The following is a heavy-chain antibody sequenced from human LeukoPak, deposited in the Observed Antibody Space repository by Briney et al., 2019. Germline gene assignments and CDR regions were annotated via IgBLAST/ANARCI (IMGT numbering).Heavy chain of an antibody. V-gene: IGHV3-21*01. CDR2: ISSSSSYI. CDR3: ARDYPVSVYYYDSSGYYDY. J-gene: IGHJ4*02. D-gene: IGHD3-22*01. Sequence: GSLRLSCAASGFTFSSYSMNWVRQAPGKGLEWVSSISSSSSYIYYTDSVKGRFTISRDNAKNSLYLQMNSLRAEDTAVYYCARDYPVSVYYYDSSGYYDYWGQGTLVTVSS. CDR1: GFTFSSYS.